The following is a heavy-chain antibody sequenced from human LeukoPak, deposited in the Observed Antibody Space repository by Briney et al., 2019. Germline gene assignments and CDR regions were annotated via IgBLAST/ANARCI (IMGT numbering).Heavy chain of an antibody. CDR2: IRNDGGYT. CDR3: ARVSGPMYYYDSSGYYSPIYFQH. J-gene: IGHJ1*01. CDR1: GFTLSNYG. V-gene: IGHV3-30*02. D-gene: IGHD3-22*01. Sequence: GGSLRLSCAASGFTLSNYGLHWVRQAPGKGLECVSFIRNDGGYTFYTVSVRGRFTISRDNAKNSLYLQMNSLRAEDTAVYYCARVSGPMYYYDSSGYYSPIYFQHWGQGTLVTVSS.